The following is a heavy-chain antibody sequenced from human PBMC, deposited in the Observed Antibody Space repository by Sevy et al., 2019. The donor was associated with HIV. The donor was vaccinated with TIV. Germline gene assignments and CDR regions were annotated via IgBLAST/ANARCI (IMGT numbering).Heavy chain of an antibody. V-gene: IGHV4-39*01. J-gene: IGHJ3*02. D-gene: IGHD3-22*01. CDR3: ARVYYAGSGYYPADAFDI. Sequence: SETLSLTCTVSGGSISSSSYYWGWIRQPPGKGLEWIGSIYYTGSTYYNPSLKSRVTISVDTSKNQFSLNLSSVTAADTAVYYCARVYYAGSGYYPADAFDIWGQGTMVTVSS. CDR2: IYYTGST. CDR1: GGSISSSSYY.